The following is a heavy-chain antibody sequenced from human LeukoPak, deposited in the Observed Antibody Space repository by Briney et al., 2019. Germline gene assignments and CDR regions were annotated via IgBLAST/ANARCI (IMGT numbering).Heavy chain of an antibody. CDR1: GGSFSGYY. D-gene: IGHD4-17*01. CDR3: ARRVTVTTLRYFDY. Sequence: PSETLSLTCAVYGGSFSGYYWSWIRQPPGKGLEWIGEIKHSGSTNYNPSLKSRVTISVDTSKNQFSLKLSSVTAADTAVYYCARRVTVTTLRYFDYWGQGTLVTVSS. J-gene: IGHJ4*02. V-gene: IGHV4-34*01. CDR2: IKHSGST.